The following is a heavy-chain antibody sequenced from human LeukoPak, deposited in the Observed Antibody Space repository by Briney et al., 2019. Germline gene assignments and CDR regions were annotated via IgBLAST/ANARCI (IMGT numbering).Heavy chain of an antibody. D-gene: IGHD6-6*01. V-gene: IGHV3-9*01. Sequence: GRSLRLSCAAYGFTFDDYTMHWVRQAPGKGLEWVSGISWNSGSIDYADSVKGRFTISRDNAKNSLYLQMNSLRAEDTALYYCAKEGLDEDSSSFLSHYGMDVWGQGTTVTVSS. J-gene: IGHJ6*02. CDR3: AKEGLDEDSSSFLSHYGMDV. CDR1: GFTFDDYT. CDR2: ISWNSGSI.